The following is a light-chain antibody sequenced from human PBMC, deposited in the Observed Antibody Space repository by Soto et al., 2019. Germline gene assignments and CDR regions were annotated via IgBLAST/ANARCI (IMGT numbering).Light chain of an antibody. Sequence: VLTQSPATPSLSPGEKATPLCRASPSVLTYIAWYQQKPGQAPRLLIYEASKRATGVPARFSGSGSGTDFTLTISSLEPEDFAVYFCQQRERTFGQGTKV. J-gene: IGKJ1*01. CDR2: EAS. CDR3: QQRERT. CDR1: PSVLTY. V-gene: IGKV3-11*01.